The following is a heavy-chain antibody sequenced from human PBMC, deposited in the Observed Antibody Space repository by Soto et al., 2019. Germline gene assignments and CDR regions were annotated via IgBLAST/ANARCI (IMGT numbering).Heavy chain of an antibody. D-gene: IGHD1-26*01. J-gene: IGHJ6*02. Sequence: QVQLVQSGAEVKKPGSSVKVSCKASGGTFSSYAISWVRQAPGQGLEWMGGIIPIFGTANCAQKFQGRVTINADESTSTAYIELSSLRSEATAVYYCASPPVAATYYYGMDVWGQGTTVTVSS. V-gene: IGHV1-69*12. CDR2: IIPIFGTA. CDR1: GGTFSSYA. CDR3: ASPPVAATYYYGMDV.